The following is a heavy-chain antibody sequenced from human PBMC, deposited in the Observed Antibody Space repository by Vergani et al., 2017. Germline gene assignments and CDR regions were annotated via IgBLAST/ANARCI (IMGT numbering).Heavy chain of an antibody. CDR2: IYPGYSDT. J-gene: IGHJ3*02. CDR1: GYSFTSYW. V-gene: IGHV5-51*01. CDR3: ARPYYDSSGSPGDAFDI. Sequence: EVQLVQSGAEVKKPGESLKISCKGSGYSFTSYWIGWVRQMPGKGLEWMGIIYPGYSDTRYSPSFQGQVTISADKSISTAYLQWSSLKASDTAMYYCARPYYDSSGSPGDAFDIWGQGTMVTVSS. D-gene: IGHD3-22*01.